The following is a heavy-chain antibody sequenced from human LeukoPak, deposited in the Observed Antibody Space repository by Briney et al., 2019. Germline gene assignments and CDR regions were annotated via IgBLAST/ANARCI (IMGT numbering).Heavy chain of an antibody. CDR1: GFSFSSYW. J-gene: IGHJ4*02. V-gene: IGHV4-34*08. Sequence: GSLRLSCAASGFSFSSYWISWVRQPPGKGLEWIGEISQSGSTNYNPSLKSRLTLSVDTSKNQFSLNLTSMTAADTAVYYCARGKGELAAAGPYFDYWGQGTLVSVSS. D-gene: IGHD6-13*01. CDR3: ARGKGELAAAGPYFDY. CDR2: ISQSGST.